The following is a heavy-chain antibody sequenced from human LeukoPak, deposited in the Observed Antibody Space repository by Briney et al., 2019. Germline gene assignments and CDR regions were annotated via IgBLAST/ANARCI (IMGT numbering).Heavy chain of an antibody. D-gene: IGHD6-13*01. J-gene: IGHJ4*02. Sequence: PSETLSLTCAVSGVSFSGYDWSWIRQPPGKGLEWIGETNRSGSTNYNPPLQSRVTISVATSKNQFSLKLSSVTAADTAVYYCASTRQPLVYYCWGQGTLVTVSS. CDR2: TNRSGST. CDR1: GVSFSGYD. CDR3: ASTRQPLVYYC. V-gene: IGHV4-34*01.